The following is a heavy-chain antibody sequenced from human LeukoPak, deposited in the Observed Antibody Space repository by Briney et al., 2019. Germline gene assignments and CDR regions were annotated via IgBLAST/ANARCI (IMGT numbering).Heavy chain of an antibody. Sequence: PGGTLRLSCAASGFTFSRNGMTWVRQAPGKGLEWVSAISGSGGNTYYADPVKGRFTISRDNSKNTLYLQMNSLRAEDTAVYYCARGKPGTYSFDYWGQGTLVTVSS. CDR1: GFTFSRNG. V-gene: IGHV3-23*01. CDR2: ISGSGGNT. J-gene: IGHJ4*02. CDR3: ARGKPGTYSFDY. D-gene: IGHD1-26*01.